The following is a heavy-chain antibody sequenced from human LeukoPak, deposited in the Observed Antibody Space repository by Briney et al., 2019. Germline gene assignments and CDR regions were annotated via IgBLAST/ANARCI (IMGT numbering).Heavy chain of an antibody. CDR3: ASRDLNYYDSSGYYRPVIFDY. CDR1: GGSISSSSYY. V-gene: IGHV4-39*01. Sequence: SETPSLTCTVSGGSISSSSYYWGWIRQPPGKGLEWIGSIYYSGSTYYNPSLKSRVTISVDTSKNQFSLKLSSVTAADTAVYYCASRDLNYYDSSGYYRPVIFDYWGQGTLVTVSS. D-gene: IGHD3-22*01. CDR2: IYYSGST. J-gene: IGHJ4*02.